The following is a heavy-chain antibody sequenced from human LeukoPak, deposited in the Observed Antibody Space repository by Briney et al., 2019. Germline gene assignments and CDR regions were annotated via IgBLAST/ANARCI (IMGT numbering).Heavy chain of an antibody. J-gene: IGHJ4*02. D-gene: IGHD3-10*01. Sequence: ASVKVSCKASGYTFTGYYMHWVRQAPGQGLEWMGWINPNSGGTNYAQNFQGRVTMTRDTSISTAYMELSRLTSDDTAVYYCARSQMLGSFDYWGQGTLVTVSS. CDR3: ARSQMLGSFDY. CDR2: INPNSGGT. CDR1: GYTFTGYY. V-gene: IGHV1-2*02.